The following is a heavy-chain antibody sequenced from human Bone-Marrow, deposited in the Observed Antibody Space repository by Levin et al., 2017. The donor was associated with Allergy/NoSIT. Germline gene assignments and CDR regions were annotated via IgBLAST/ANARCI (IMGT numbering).Heavy chain of an antibody. CDR2: IYSGGST. V-gene: IGHV3-53*01. Sequence: GGSLRLSCAASGFTVSSNYMSWVRQAPGKGLEWVSVIYSGGSTFHAGSVKGRFTISRDNSKNTLYLQMNSLRAEDTAVYYCARDKYYDSSGYYYSDYWGQGTLVTVSS. CDR3: ARDKYYDSSGYYYSDY. CDR1: GFTVSSNY. J-gene: IGHJ4*02. D-gene: IGHD3-22*01.